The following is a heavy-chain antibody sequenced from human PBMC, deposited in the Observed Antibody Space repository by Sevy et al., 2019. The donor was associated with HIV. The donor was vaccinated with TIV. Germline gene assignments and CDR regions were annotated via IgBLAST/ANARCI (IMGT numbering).Heavy chain of an antibody. Sequence: ASLKVSCKASGGTFSSYAISWVRQAPGQGLEWMGRIIPILGIANYAQKFQGRVTITADKSTSTAYMELSSLRSEDTAVYYCARDEVVSGTLDYYYGMDVWGQGTTVTVSS. CDR3: ARDEVVSGTLDYYYGMDV. CDR2: IIPILGIA. D-gene: IGHD3-10*01. J-gene: IGHJ6*02. V-gene: IGHV1-69*04. CDR1: GGTFSSYA.